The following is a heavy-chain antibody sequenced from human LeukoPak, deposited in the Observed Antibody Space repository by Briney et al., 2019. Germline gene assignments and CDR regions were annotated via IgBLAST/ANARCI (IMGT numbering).Heavy chain of an antibody. D-gene: IGHD3-22*01. CDR2: IDWDDDK. V-gene: IGHV2-70*11. J-gene: IGHJ3*02. CDR3: ARIFYDSSDDAFDI. CDR1: GFSLSTSGMC. Sequence: SGPTLVNPTQTLTLTCTFSGFSLSTSGMCVSWIRQPPGKALEWLARIDWDDDKYYSTSLKTRLTISKDTSKHQVVLTMTNMDPVDTATYYCARIFYDSSDDAFDIWGQGTMVTVSS.